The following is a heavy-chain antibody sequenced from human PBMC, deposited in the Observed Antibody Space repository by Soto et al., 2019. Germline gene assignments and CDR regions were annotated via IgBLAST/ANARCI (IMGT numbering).Heavy chain of an antibody. CDR2: IIPIFGIA. CDR1: GFTFTSSA. Sequence: ASVKVSCKASGFTFTSSAMQWVRQAPGHGLEWIGRIIPIFGIASYAQEFQGRVTITADESTSTAYMELSSLRSDDTAVYYCAREDRDRETGLVPAAIDGMDVWGQGTTVTVSS. V-gene: IGHV1-69*13. CDR3: AREDRDRETGLVPAAIDGMDV. J-gene: IGHJ6*02. D-gene: IGHD2-2*01.